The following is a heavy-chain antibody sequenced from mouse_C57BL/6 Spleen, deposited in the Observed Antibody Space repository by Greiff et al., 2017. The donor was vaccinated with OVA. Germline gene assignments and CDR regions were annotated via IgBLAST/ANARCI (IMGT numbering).Heavy chain of an antibody. CDR1: GYTFTSYW. CDR2: IDPSDSYT. V-gene: IGHV1-59*01. CDR3: ASAFDY. Sequence: QVQLQQPGAELVRPGTSVKLSCKASGYTFTSYWMHWVKQRPGQGLEWIGVIDPSDSYTNYNQKFKGKATLTVDTSSSTAYMQLSSLTSEDSAVCDRASAFDYWGQGTTLTVSS. J-gene: IGHJ2*01.